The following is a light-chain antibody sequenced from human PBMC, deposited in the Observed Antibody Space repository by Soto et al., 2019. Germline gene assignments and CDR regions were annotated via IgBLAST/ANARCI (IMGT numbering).Light chain of an antibody. J-gene: IGKJ2*01. CDR1: QSVTSTY. CDR3: QQYDISPLT. Sequence: EIVLTQSPGTLSLSPGERATLSCRASQSVTSTYLAWYQQKPGQAPRLLIYGASTRATGIPDSFSGSGSGKDFTLTIARLEPEDFAVYYCQQYDISPLTLGQGTKVDI. V-gene: IGKV3-20*01. CDR2: GAS.